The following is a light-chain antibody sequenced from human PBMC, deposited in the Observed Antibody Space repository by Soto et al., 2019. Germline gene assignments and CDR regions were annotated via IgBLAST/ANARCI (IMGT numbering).Light chain of an antibody. CDR1: TGAVTSGHY. CDR3: LLSYNGVRV. V-gene: IGLV7-46*01. CDR2: DTS. J-gene: IGLJ3*02. Sequence: QAVVTQEPSLTVSPGGTVTLTCGSSTGAVTSGHYPYWFHQKPGQAPRTLIYDTSTRHSWTPARFSGSLLGGKAALTLSGAQPEDEADYYCLLSYNGVRVFGGGTKLTVL.